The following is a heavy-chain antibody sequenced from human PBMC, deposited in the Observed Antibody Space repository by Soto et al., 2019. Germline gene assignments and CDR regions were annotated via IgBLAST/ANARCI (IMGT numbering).Heavy chain of an antibody. CDR1: GGSISSSNW. Sequence: QVQLQESGPGLVKPSGTLSLTCAVSGGSISSSNWWSWVRQPPGKGLEWIGEIYHSGSTNYNPSLQSRVXXSXDXXKNQFSLKLSSVTAADTAVYYCARLVVAAIVGFDYWGQGTLVTVSS. CDR3: ARLVVAAIVGFDY. CDR2: IYHSGST. V-gene: IGHV4-4*02. J-gene: IGHJ4*02. D-gene: IGHD2-15*01.